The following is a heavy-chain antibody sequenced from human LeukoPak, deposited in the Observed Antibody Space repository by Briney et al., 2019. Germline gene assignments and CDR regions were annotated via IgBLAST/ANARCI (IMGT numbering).Heavy chain of an antibody. V-gene: IGHV4-4*02. D-gene: IGHD1-26*01. J-gene: IGHJ4*02. Sequence: PADTLSLTCGVAGGCIGRTSWWSWVRQPQGKGLEWIGEISLTGETNYNPSLNGRVTMSLDKSRNQLSLSLTSVTAADTAIYYCSRESGAFCPFGYWGQGTLVIVPP. CDR1: GGCIGRTSW. CDR2: ISLTGET. CDR3: SRESGAFCPFGY.